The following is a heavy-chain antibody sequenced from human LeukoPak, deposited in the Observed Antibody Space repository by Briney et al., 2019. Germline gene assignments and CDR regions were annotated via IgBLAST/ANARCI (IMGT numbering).Heavy chain of an antibody. CDR1: EFTFSNHW. J-gene: IGHJ4*02. D-gene: IGHD6-19*01. V-gene: IGHV3-30*03. Sequence: GGSLRLSCAASEFTFSNHWMHWVRQAPGKGLEWVAVISYDGSNKYYADSVKGRFTISRDNSKNTLYLQMNSLRAEDTAVYYCARSIAVAGTPFDYWGQGTLVTVSS. CDR3: ARSIAVAGTPFDY. CDR2: ISYDGSNK.